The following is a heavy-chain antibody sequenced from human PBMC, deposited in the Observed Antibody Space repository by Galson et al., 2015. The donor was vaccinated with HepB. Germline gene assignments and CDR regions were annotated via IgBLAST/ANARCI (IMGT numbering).Heavy chain of an antibody. V-gene: IGHV1-18*04. J-gene: IGHJ4*02. CDR3: ARVSQIYFDY. D-gene: IGHD3-3*02. CDR1: GYTFNTYA. Sequence: SVKVSCKASGYTFNTYAITYVRQAPGQGLEWVGWINPDNGNTNYAQKLQGRVTMTTDTSTSTAYMELRSLRSDDTAVYYCARVSQIYFDYWGQGSLVTVSS. CDR2: INPDNGNT.